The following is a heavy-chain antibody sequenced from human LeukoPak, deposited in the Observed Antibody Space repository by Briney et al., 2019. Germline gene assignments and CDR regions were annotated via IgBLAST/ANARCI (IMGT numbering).Heavy chain of an antibody. V-gene: IGHV4-59*01. D-gene: IGHD6-13*01. J-gene: IGHJ3*02. CDR3: ARVGFIAADAFDI. CDR1: GGSISSYY. CDR2: IYYSGST. Sequence: SETLSLTCTVSGGSISSYYWSWIRQPPGKGLEWIGYIYYSGSTNYNPSLKSRVTISVDTSKNQFSLKLSSVTAADTAVYYCARVGFIAADAFDIWGQGTMVTVSS.